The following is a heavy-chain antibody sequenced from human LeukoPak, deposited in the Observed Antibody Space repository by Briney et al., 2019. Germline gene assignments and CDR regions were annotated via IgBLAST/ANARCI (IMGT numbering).Heavy chain of an antibody. CDR1: GGSISSYY. J-gene: IGHJ3*02. D-gene: IGHD1-1*01. CDR2: IYYSGST. CDR3: ARWVAVLPDHDAFDI. V-gene: IGHV4-59*08. Sequence: KPSETLSLTRTVSGGSISSYYWSWIRQPPGKGLEWIGYIYYSGSTNYNPSLKSRVTISVDTSKNQFSLKLSSVTAADTAVYYCARWVAVLPDHDAFDIWGQGTMVTVSS.